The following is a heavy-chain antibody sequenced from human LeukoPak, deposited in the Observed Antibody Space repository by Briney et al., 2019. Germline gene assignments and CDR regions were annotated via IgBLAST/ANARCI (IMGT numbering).Heavy chain of an antibody. J-gene: IGHJ6*03. D-gene: IGHD3-9*01. CDR1: GFTFSSYW. Sequence: PGGSLRLSCAASGFTFSSYWMSWVRQAPGKGLEWVANIKQDGSEKYYVDSVKGRFTISRDNAKNSLYLQMNSLRAEDTAVYYCARDQSGYYPYYYCYMDVWGKGTTVTVSS. V-gene: IGHV3-7*01. CDR2: IKQDGSEK. CDR3: ARDQSGYYPYYYCYMDV.